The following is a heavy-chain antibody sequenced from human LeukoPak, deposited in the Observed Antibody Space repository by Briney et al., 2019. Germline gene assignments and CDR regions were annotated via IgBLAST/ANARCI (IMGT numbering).Heavy chain of an antibody. CDR3: AKDEADAY. CDR2: INPNSGAT. J-gene: IGHJ4*02. CDR1: GYTFTDYY. Sequence: GASVKVSCKASGYTFTDYYMHWVRQAPGQRLEWMGWINPNSGATNYAQKFQGRITMTRDTSIRPAYMELSRLRSDDTAVYYCAKDEADAYGGQGTLVNVSS. V-gene: IGHV1-2*02.